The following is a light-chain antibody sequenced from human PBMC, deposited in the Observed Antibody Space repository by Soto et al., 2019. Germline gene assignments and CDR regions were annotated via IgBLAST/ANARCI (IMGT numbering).Light chain of an antibody. J-gene: IGLJ2*01. CDR1: SSDVGGYNY. Sequence: QSALTQPASVSGSPGQSITISCTGTSSDVGGYNYVSWYQQHPGKAPKLMIYDVSNRPSGVSNRFSGSKSGNTASLTISGLKAEDEADYYCSSYTSSSTLDEVFGGGTKLTVL. CDR3: SSYTSSSTLDEV. V-gene: IGLV2-14*01. CDR2: DVS.